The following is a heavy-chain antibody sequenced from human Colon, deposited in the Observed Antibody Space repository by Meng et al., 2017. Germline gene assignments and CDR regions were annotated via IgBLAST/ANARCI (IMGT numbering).Heavy chain of an antibody. CDR3: ARGIWEGFDY. CDR1: GYTFTALD. J-gene: IGHJ4*02. V-gene: IGHV1-8*01. D-gene: IGHD1-26*01. CDR2: INPNSGET. Sequence: QVHLVQSGAEVKKPGASVRVSCKASGYTFTALDINGVRQATGQGLEWMGWINPNSGETGYAQKFQGRFTMTRDTSISTFYMELSSLTSDDTAVYYCARGIWEGFDYWGQGALVTVSS.